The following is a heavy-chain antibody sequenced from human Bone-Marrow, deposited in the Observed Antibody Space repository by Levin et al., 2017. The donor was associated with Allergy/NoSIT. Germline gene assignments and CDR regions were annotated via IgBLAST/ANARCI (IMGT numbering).Heavy chain of an antibody. CDR2: IKSKSDGETR. J-gene: IGHJ4*02. Sequence: TGGSLRLSCAASGFTLSDSWMSWVRQAPGKGLEWVGLIKSKSDGETREYAAPVKGRFTISRDDSKNTLFLHMNSLKTEDTAVYYCCQSVRWGQGTLVTVSS. CDR3: CQSVR. V-gene: IGHV3-15*01. CDR1: GFTLSDSW.